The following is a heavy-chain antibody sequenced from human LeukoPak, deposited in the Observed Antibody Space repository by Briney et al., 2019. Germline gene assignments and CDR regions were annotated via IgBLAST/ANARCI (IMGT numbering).Heavy chain of an antibody. D-gene: IGHD5-12*01. Sequence: GGSLQISCKGSGYHFTSYWMGWVRQLPGKGLEGMGIIYPGDCDTRNSPSLQGQVTISDNKSNSTAYLQWSSLKASDTAMYYCARHHIVASRGAGSFDYWGQGTLDTVSS. J-gene: IGHJ4*02. CDR3: ARHHIVASRGAGSFDY. V-gene: IGHV5-51*01. CDR1: GYHFTSYW. CDR2: IYPGDCDT.